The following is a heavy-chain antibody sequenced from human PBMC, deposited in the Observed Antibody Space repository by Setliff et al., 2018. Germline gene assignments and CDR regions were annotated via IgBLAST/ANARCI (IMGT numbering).Heavy chain of an antibody. CDR3: VRGLSDRVNWFAFDY. CDR1: GFTFSNYE. D-gene: IGHD1-1*01. V-gene: IGHV3-21*06. Sequence: GGSLRLSCAASGFTFSNYEMNWVRQAPGKGLEWVSSISSTGSYKPYADSVRGRFTISRDNAKNSVDLQMSSLRPEDTAIYFCVRGLSDRVNWFAFDYWGQGTLVTVSS. J-gene: IGHJ4*02. CDR2: ISSTGSYK.